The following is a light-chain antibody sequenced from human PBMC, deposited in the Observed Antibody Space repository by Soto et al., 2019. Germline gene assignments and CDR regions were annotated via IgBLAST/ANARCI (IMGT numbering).Light chain of an antibody. CDR1: SSDVGGNKY. Sequence: QSALTQPASVSGSPGQSITISCTGTSSDVGGNKYVSWYQHYPGKAPKLMICDVSNRPSGVSNRFSGSKSGNTASLTISGLQAEDEADYSCSAFTGTTYVFGTGTKVTVL. CDR3: SAFTGTTYV. V-gene: IGLV2-14*03. J-gene: IGLJ1*01. CDR2: DVS.